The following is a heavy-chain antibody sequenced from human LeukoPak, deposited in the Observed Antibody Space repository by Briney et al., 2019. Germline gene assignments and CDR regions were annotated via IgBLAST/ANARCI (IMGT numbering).Heavy chain of an antibody. V-gene: IGHV1-3*01. J-gene: IGHJ2*01. CDR3: ARVAFGSSYWYFDL. CDR1: GYTFTSYA. CDR2: INAGNGYT. Sequence: ASVKVSCKASGYTFTSYAMHWVRQAPGQRLEWMGWINAGNGYTKYSQKFQGRVTITRDTSASTAYMELSSLRSEDTAVYYCARVAFGSSYWYFDLWGRGTLVTVSS. D-gene: IGHD6-13*01.